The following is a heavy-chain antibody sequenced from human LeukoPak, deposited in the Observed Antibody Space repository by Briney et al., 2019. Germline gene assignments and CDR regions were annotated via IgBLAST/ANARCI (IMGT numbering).Heavy chain of an antibody. CDR1: GASISNSSYY. Sequence: SETLSLTCTVSGASISNSSYYWGWIRQPPGKGLEWIGSIYYSGSTYYNPSLKSRVTISVDTSKNQFSLKLSSVTAADTAVYYCASSLSSTSCHHHWGQGTLVTVSS. V-gene: IGHV4-39*01. CDR3: ASSLSSTSCHHH. CDR2: IYYSGST. J-gene: IGHJ5*02. D-gene: IGHD2-2*01.